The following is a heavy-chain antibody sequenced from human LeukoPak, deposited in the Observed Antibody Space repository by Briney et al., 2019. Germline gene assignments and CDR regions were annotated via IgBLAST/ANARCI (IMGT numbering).Heavy chain of an antibody. CDR2: INPSGGST. D-gene: IGHD2-2*01. V-gene: IGHV1-46*01. Sequence: ASVKVSCKASGYTFISYYIHWVRQAPGQGLEWMGIINPSGGSTSYAQKFQGRVTMTRDTSTSTVYMELSSLRSEDTALYYCARARVPGWFDPWGQGTLVTVSS. CDR1: GYTFISYY. CDR3: ARARVPGWFDP. J-gene: IGHJ5*02.